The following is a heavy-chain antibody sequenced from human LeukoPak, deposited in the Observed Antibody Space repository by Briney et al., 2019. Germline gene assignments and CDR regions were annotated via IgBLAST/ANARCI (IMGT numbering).Heavy chain of an antibody. CDR3: ARHIGRVLPFDY. D-gene: IGHD3-10*01. V-gene: IGHV4-59*08. CDR2: IYYSGSA. J-gene: IGHJ4*02. Sequence: SETLSLTCTVSGDSISRYYWSWIRQPPGKGPEWIGHIYYSGSANYNPSLKSRVTISIDTSKNQFSLKLSSATAADTAMYYCARHIGRVLPFDYWGQGTLVTVSS. CDR1: GDSISRYY.